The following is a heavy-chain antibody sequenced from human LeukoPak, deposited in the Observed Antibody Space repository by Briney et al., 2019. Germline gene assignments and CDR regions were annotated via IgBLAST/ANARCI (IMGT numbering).Heavy chain of an antibody. V-gene: IGHV4-38-2*01. CDR1: GYSISSGYY. J-gene: IGHJ4*02. Sequence: PSETLSLTCAVSGYSISSGYYWGWIRQPPGKGLEWIGSIYHSGSTYYNPSLKSRVTISVDTSKNQFSLKLSSVTAADTAVYYCARHGQQLVRYDYWGQGTLVTVSS. CDR2: IYHSGST. CDR3: ARHGQQLVRYDY. D-gene: IGHD6-13*01.